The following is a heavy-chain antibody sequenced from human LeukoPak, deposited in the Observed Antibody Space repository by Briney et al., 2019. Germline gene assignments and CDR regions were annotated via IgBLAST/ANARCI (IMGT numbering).Heavy chain of an antibody. J-gene: IGHJ4*02. V-gene: IGHV3-48*03. Sequence: GGSLRLSCAASGFTFSNYEMKWVRQAPGKGLEWVSFISGSAATIYYADSVQGRFTISRDNARNSLYLQMNSLRAEDTAVYYCAKEFPGIAAAGFDYWGQGTLVTVSS. D-gene: IGHD6-13*01. CDR2: ISGSAATI. CDR1: GFTFSNYE. CDR3: AKEFPGIAAAGFDY.